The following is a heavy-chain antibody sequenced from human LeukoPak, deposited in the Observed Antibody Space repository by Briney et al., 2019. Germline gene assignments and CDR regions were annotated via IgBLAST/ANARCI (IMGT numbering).Heavy chain of an antibody. CDR1: GFIFSSFE. CDR2: ISVSGSTI. V-gene: IGHV3-48*03. J-gene: IGHJ3*02. Sequence: PGGSLRLSCAASGFIFSSFEMNWVRQAPGKGLEWVSYISVSGSTIYYADSVKGRFTISRDNAKNSLYLQMNSLRAEDTAVYYCARDDTHYGSSGSFYDAFDIWGQGTMVTVSS. D-gene: IGHD3-22*01. CDR3: ARDDTHYGSSGSFYDAFDI.